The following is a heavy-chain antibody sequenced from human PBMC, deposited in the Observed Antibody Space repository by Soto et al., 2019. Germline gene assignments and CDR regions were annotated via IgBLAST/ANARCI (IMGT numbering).Heavy chain of an antibody. J-gene: IGHJ4*02. CDR2: IYFSGST. V-gene: IGHV4-4*09. CDR3: ARRVATPGKNIDF. D-gene: IGHD6-13*01. CDR1: GGSMNGYY. Sequence: PSETLSLTCSVSGGSMNGYYWSWIRQTPGQGLEWLGFIYFSGSTRYNPSLMSRLTISLDKSKRQFSMSLSSVTAADTAVYYCARRVATPGKNIDFWGQGTLVTVSS.